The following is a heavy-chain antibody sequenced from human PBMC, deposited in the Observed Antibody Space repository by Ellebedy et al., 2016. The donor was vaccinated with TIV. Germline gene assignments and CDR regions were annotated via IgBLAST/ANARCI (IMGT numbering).Heavy chain of an antibody. CDR2: IYSGGAT. Sequence: GESLKISCAASGFTVSSNYMSWVRQAPGKGLEWVSVIYSGGATSYADSVKGRFTISRDNSKNTLYLQMNSLRVEDTAVYYCVRKYIYGFDWGQGTLVTVSS. D-gene: IGHD5-18*01. J-gene: IGHJ4*02. V-gene: IGHV3-66*01. CDR1: GFTVSSNY. CDR3: VRKYIYGFD.